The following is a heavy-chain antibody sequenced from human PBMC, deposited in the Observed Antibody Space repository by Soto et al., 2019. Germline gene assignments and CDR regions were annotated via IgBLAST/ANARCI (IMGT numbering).Heavy chain of an antibody. CDR3: ARGAPVRFDP. D-gene: IGHD2-8*01. V-gene: IGHV4-59*12. J-gene: IGHJ5*02. CDR1: GGSLSSYY. CDR2: IYHSGST. Sequence: SETLSLTCTVSGGSLSSYYWNWIRQPPGKGLEWIGYIYHSGSTYYNPSLKSRVTISVDRSKNQFSLKLSSVTAADTAVYYCARGAPVRFDPWGQGTLVTVSS.